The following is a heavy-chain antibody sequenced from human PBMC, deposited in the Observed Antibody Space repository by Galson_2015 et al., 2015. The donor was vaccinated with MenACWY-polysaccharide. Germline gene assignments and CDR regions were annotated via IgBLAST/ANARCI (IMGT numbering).Heavy chain of an antibody. V-gene: IGHV1-69*06. CDR2: IIPIFGTA. Sequence: SVKVSCKASGGTFSSYAISWVRQAPGQGLEWMGGIIPIFGTANYAQKFQGRVTITADKSTSTAYMELSSLRSEDTAVYYCASSDFWSGPHYFDYWGQGTLVTVSS. D-gene: IGHD3-3*01. J-gene: IGHJ4*02. CDR1: GGTFSSYA. CDR3: ASSDFWSGPHYFDY.